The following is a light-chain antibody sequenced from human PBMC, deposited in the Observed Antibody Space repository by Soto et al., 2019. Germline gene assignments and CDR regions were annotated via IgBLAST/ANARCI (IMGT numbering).Light chain of an antibody. V-gene: IGLV2-23*01. Sequence: QSARTQPASVSGSPGQSITISCSGTTSDVGGYNLVSWYQQHTAKAPKLLIYEGTQRPSGVSSRFSGSKSGNTASLTISGLQAEDEADYYCCSYASSSSYVFGTGTKV. J-gene: IGLJ1*01. CDR2: EGT. CDR1: TSDVGGYNL. CDR3: CSYASSSSYV.